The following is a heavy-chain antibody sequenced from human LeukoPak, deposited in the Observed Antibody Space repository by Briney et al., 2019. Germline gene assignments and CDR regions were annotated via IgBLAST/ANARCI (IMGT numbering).Heavy chain of an antibody. D-gene: IGHD3-3*01. Sequence: GGSLRLSCAASGFTFSSCAMSWVRQAPGKGREWVSAISGSGGSTYYADSVKGRFTISRDNSKNTLHLQMNSLRAEDTAVYYCAKQPLYYDFWSGYRSSGSGFDYWGQGTLVTVSS. CDR3: AKQPLYYDFWSGYRSSGSGFDY. J-gene: IGHJ4*02. CDR2: ISGSGGST. V-gene: IGHV3-23*01. CDR1: GFTFSSCA.